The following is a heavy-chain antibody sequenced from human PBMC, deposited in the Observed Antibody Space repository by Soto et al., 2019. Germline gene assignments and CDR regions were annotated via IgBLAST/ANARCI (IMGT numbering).Heavy chain of an antibody. J-gene: IGHJ3*01. Sequence: VQMVESGGGLVKPGGSLRLSCAASGFTFSDYYMSWVRQAPGKGLEWVSKISSSSIYTNYADSVKGRFTISRDNAKNSLYLQMNSLRVEDTAVYYWATVRGFQPLWGQGTMVTVSS. CDR3: ATVRGFQPL. CDR1: GFTFSDYY. V-gene: IGHV3-11*05. CDR2: ISSSSIYT. D-gene: IGHD3-22*01.